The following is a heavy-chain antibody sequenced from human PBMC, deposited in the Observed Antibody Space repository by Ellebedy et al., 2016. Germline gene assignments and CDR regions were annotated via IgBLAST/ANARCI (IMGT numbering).Heavy chain of an antibody. CDR2: ISYDGSNK. V-gene: IGHV3-30*03. CDR1: GFTFSSYG. D-gene: IGHD5-12*01. CDR3: ARGIYDAKREYFQH. Sequence: GESLKISXAASGFTFSSYGMHWVRQAPGKGLEWVAVISYDGSNKYYADSVKGRFTISRDNSKNTLYLQMNSLRAEDTAVYYCARGIYDAKREYFQHWGQGTLVTVSS. J-gene: IGHJ1*01.